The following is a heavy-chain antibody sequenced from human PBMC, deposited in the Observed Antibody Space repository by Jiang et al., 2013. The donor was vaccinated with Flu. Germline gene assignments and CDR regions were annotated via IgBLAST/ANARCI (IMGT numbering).Heavy chain of an antibody. CDR2: IKQDGSEK. CDR3: VGSLNFDY. V-gene: IGHV3-7*01. J-gene: IGHJ4*02. Sequence: FTFSSYWMSWVRQAPGKGLEWVANIKQDGSEKYYVDSVKGRFTISRDNAKNSLYLQMNSLRAEDTAVYYCVGSLNFDYWGQGTLVTVSS. CDR1: FTFSSYW. D-gene: IGHD2-15*01.